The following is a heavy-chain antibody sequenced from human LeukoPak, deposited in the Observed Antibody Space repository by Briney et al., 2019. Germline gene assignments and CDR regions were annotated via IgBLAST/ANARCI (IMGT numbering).Heavy chain of an antibody. J-gene: IGHJ6*03. D-gene: IGHD3-3*01. CDR3: AKTSLSDPSGHYYYMDV. Sequence: PGGSLRLSCAASGFIFSSYGMHWVRQAPDKGLEWVAFIRYDGSRKYYADSVKGRFTISRDNSKNTLYLQMNGLRAEDTAMYYCAKTSLSDPSGHYYYMDVWGKGTTVTVSS. V-gene: IGHV3-30*02. CDR2: IRYDGSRK. CDR1: GFIFSSYG.